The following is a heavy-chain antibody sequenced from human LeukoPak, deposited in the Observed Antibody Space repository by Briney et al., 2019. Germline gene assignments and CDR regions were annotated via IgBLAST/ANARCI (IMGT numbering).Heavy chain of an antibody. J-gene: IGHJ4*02. Sequence: ASVKVSCKASGYTFTSYYMHWVRQAPGQGLEWMGIINPSGGSTSYAQKFQGRVTMTRDTSSSTVYMELSSLRSEDTAVYYCARDSWDDVSFDYWGQGTLVTVSS. V-gene: IGHV1-46*01. D-gene: IGHD1-1*01. CDR1: GYTFTSYY. CDR2: INPSGGST. CDR3: ARDSWDDVSFDY.